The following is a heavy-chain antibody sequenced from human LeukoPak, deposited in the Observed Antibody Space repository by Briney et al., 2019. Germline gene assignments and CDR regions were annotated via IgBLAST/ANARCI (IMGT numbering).Heavy chain of an antibody. CDR3: ARGDTYYYDSSGYDDAFDI. CDR2: ISYDGSNK. V-gene: IGHV3-30*04. CDR1: GFTFSSYA. Sequence: AGSLRLSCAASGFTFSSYAMHWVRQAPGKGLEWVAVISYDGSNKYYTDSVNGRFTISTDNSKNTLYLQMISLRAEDTAVYYCARGDTYYYDSSGYDDAFDIWGQGTMVTVSS. D-gene: IGHD3-22*01. J-gene: IGHJ3*02.